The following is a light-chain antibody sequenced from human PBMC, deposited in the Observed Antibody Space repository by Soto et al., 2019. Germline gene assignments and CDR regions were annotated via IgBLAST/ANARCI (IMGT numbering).Light chain of an antibody. Sequence: EIVLTQSPATLSLSPGERATLSCRASQSVSSYLAWYQQKPGQAPRLLIYDASNRATGIPARFSGSGSGTCFTLTISGLEPEDFAVYYCQQRSNWPPYTFGQGTKLEIK. J-gene: IGKJ2*01. CDR3: QQRSNWPPYT. V-gene: IGKV3-11*01. CDR1: QSVSSY. CDR2: DAS.